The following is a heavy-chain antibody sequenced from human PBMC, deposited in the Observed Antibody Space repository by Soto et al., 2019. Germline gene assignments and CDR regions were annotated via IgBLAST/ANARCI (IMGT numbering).Heavy chain of an antibody. V-gene: IGHV3-30*18. J-gene: IGHJ4*02. CDR1: GFTFSSYG. CDR2: ISYDGSNK. CDR3: AKGAYTEDYGDYGGVY. Sequence: QVQLVESGGGVVQPGRSLRLSCAASGFTFSSYGMHWVRQAPGKGLEWVAVISYDGSNKYYADSVKGRFTISRDNSKNTLYLQMNSLRAEDTAVYYCAKGAYTEDYGDYGGVYWGQGTLVTVSS. D-gene: IGHD4-17*01.